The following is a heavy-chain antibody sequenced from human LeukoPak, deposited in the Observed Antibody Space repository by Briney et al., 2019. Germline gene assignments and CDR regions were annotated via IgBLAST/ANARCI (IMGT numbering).Heavy chain of an antibody. CDR2: ISSIGTTI. CDR3: ARGERGDY. D-gene: IGHD1-26*01. V-gene: IGHV3-48*03. CDR1: GFTFGIYE. J-gene: IGHJ4*02. Sequence: PGGSLRLSCAASGFTFGIYEMNWVRQAPGKGLEWVSYISSIGTTIYYADSVKGRFTISRDNAKNSLYLQMNSLRAEDTAVYYCARGERGDYWGQGTLVTVLS.